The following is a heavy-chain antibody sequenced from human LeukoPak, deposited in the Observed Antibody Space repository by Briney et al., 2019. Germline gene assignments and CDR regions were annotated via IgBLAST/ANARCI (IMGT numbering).Heavy chain of an antibody. CDR3: ARDFLAAGDY. Sequence: PGGSLRHPCEASGFIFSSYSINWVRQAPGKGLEWVSSISSGGTKIYYADSVKGRFTISRDDVKKSVYLQMNSLRVEDTAVYYCARDFLAAGDYWGQGTQVTVSS. D-gene: IGHD6-13*01. CDR1: GFIFSSYS. CDR2: ISSGGTKI. V-gene: IGHV3-21*01. J-gene: IGHJ4*02.